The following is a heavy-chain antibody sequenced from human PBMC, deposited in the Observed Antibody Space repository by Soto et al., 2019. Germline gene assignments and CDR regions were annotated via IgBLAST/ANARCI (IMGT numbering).Heavy chain of an antibody. J-gene: IGHJ6*02. CDR3: ARGSRYCSGGSCYQNWYYYYGMDV. CDR2: MNPNSGNT. D-gene: IGHD2-15*01. V-gene: IGHV1-8*01. CDR1: GYTFTSYD. Sequence: ASVKVSCKASGYTFTSYDINWVRQATGQGLERMGWMNPNSGNTGYAQKFQGRVTMTRNTSISTAYMELSSLRSEDTAVYYCARGSRYCSGGSCYQNWYYYYGMDVWGQGTTVTVSS.